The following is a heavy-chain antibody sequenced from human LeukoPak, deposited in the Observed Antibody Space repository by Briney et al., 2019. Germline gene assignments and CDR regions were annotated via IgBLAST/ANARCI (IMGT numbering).Heavy chain of an antibody. Sequence: SETLSLTCIVSSGSIRSYYWSWIRQPPGKGLEWIGYIYYSGSTNYNPSLKSRVTISVDTSKNQFSLKLSSVTAADTAVYYCAREAWCSSTSCYEEGNWFDPWGQGTLVTVSS. CDR1: SGSIRSYY. D-gene: IGHD2-2*01. CDR3: AREAWCSSTSCYEEGNWFDP. V-gene: IGHV4-59*01. J-gene: IGHJ5*02. CDR2: IYYSGST.